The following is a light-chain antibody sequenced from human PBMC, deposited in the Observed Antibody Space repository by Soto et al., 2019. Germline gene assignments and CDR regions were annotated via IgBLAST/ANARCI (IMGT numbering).Light chain of an antibody. J-gene: IGKJ1*01. CDR1: QSLLHSNGNIY. Sequence: DIVLTQSPLSLPVTPGEPASISCRSSQSLLHSNGNIYLDWYLQKPGQSPQLLIYLGSIRASGVHDRFSGSGSSTDFTLKITRVEAEDVGVYYCMQAIQAPRTFGLVTKVEIK. CDR2: LGS. CDR3: MQAIQAPRT. V-gene: IGKV2-28*01.